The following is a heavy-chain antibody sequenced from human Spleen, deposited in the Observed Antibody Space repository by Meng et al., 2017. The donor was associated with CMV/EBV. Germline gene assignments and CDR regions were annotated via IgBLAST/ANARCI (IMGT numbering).Heavy chain of an antibody. CDR2: VKEDGSEK. Sequence: GGSLRLSCAASGFTFDNYWMTWVRQAPGKGLEWVASVKEDGSEKNYVDSVKGRFTISRDNSKDTLYLQMDSLRVDDTAMYYCAKDDGAATHYFYHGMDVWGQGTTVTVSS. CDR3: AKDDGAATHYFYHGMDV. CDR1: GFTFDNYW. D-gene: IGHD6-13*01. V-gene: IGHV3-7*04. J-gene: IGHJ6*02.